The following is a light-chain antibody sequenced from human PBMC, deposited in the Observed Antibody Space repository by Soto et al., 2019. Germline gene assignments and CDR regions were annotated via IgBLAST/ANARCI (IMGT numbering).Light chain of an antibody. CDR3: CSYAGSRYV. CDR1: SSDVGDYNH. V-gene: IGLV2-11*01. CDR2: DVS. J-gene: IGLJ1*01. Sequence: QSALTQPRSVSGSPGQSVTISCTGTSSDVGDYNHVSWYQQHPGKAPKLMIYDVSKRPSGVPDRFSGSKSGTTASLTISGLQAEDEAYYYCCSYAGSRYVFGTGTKLTVL.